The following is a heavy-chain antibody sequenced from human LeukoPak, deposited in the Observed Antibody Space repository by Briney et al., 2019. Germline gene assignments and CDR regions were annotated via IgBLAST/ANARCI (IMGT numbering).Heavy chain of an antibody. CDR2: ISSSSSTI. J-gene: IGHJ5*02. Sequence: PGGSLRLSCAASGFTFSSYSMNWVRQAPGKGLEWVSYISSSSSTIYYADSVRGRFTISRDNAKNSLYLQMNSLRAEDTAVYYCARGGTSVLAGGGPKNWFDPWGQGTLVTVSS. D-gene: IGHD1-26*01. CDR1: GFTFSSYS. V-gene: IGHV3-48*04. CDR3: ARGGTSVLAGGGPKNWFDP.